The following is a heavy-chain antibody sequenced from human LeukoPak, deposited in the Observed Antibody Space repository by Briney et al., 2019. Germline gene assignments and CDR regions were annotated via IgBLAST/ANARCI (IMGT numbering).Heavy chain of an antibody. CDR1: GFTFSSFW. CDR3: TRDTTTLDY. J-gene: IGHJ4*02. CDR2: INTDGRTT. Sequence: GGSLRLSCAASGFTFSSFWMHWVRQAPGKGLAWVSRINTDGRTTVYADSVKGRFTIFRDNAKNTLYLQMTSLSAEDTAVYYCTRDTTTLDYWGQGTLVTVSS. V-gene: IGHV3-74*01. D-gene: IGHD1-1*01.